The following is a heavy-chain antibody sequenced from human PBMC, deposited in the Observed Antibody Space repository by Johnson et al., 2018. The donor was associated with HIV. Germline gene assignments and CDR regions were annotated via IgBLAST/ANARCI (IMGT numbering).Heavy chain of an antibody. Sequence: QVQLVESGGGVVQPGRSLRLSCAASGFTFSSYAMHWVRQAPGKGLEWVAVISYDGSNKYYADSVKGRFTISRDNAKNSLYLQMNSLRPEDTALYYCAKDINLEDAFDIWGQGTMVTVCS. CDR1: GFTFSSYA. CDR3: AKDINLEDAFDI. V-gene: IGHV3-30-3*01. CDR2: ISYDGSNK. J-gene: IGHJ3*02.